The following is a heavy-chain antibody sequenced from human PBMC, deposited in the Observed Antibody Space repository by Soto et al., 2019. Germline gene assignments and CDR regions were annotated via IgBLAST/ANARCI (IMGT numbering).Heavy chain of an antibody. J-gene: IGHJ6*02. CDR3: AKLGSGDYDYYYYGMDV. Sequence: PGGSLRLSCAASGFTFSSYAMSWGRQAPGKGLEWASAISGSGGSTYYADSVKGRFTISRDNSKNTLYLQMNSLRAEDTAVYYCAKLGSGDYDYYYYGMDVWGQGTTVTVSS. D-gene: IGHD4-17*01. CDR1: GFTFSSYA. V-gene: IGHV3-23*01. CDR2: ISGSGGST.